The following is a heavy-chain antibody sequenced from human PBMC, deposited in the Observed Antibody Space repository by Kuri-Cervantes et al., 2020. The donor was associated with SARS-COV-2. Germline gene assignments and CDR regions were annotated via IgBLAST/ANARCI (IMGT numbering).Heavy chain of an antibody. CDR1: GDSFSSSLYY. J-gene: IGHJ4*02. V-gene: IGHV4-39*02. D-gene: IGHD7-27*01. CDR3: ARDLRLGKSLDY. Sequence: SETLSLTCTVSGDSFSSSLYYWAWIRQPPGKGLEWIGSVYYSWSTYYNPTLKSRATISADRSKNQFSLQLNSVNVADTAVYYCARDLRLGKSLDYWGQGTLVTVSS. CDR2: VYYSWST.